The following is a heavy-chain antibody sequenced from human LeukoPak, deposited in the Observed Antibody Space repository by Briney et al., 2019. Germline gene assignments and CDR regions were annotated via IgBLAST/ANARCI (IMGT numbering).Heavy chain of an antibody. CDR3: AREIAAAGLNY. J-gene: IGHJ4*02. D-gene: IGHD6-13*01. CDR2: IIPILGIA. CDR1: GGTFSSYA. Sequence: SVKVSCTASGGTFSSYAISWVRQAPGQGLEWMGRIIPILGIANYAQKFQGRVTITADKSTSTAYMELSSPRSEDTAVYYCAREIAAAGLNYWGQGTLVTVSS. V-gene: IGHV1-69*04.